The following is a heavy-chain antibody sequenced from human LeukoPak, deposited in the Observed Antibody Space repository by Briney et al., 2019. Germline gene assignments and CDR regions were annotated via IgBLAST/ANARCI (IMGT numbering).Heavy chain of an antibody. CDR3: ARDARYSSGWYMEAYYFDY. CDR2: IWYDGSNK. V-gene: IGHV3-33*01. J-gene: IGHJ4*02. D-gene: IGHD6-19*01. Sequence: EGSLRLSCAASGFTFSSYGMHWVRQAPGKGLEWVAVIWYDGSNKYYADSVKGRFTISRDNSKNTLYLQMNSLRAEDTAVYYCARDARYSSGWYMEAYYFDYWGQGTLVTVSS. CDR1: GFTFSSYG.